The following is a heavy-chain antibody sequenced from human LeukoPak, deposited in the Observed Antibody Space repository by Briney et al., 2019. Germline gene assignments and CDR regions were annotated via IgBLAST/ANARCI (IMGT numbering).Heavy chain of an antibody. D-gene: IGHD5-18*01. Sequence: GESLKISCKDSGYSFATYWIAWVRQMPGKGLECMGFIYPDDSDTRYSPSFQGQVTISADKSISTAYLQWSSLKASDTAMYYCARRCGYSYGVDYWGQGTLVTVSS. J-gene: IGHJ4*02. V-gene: IGHV5-51*01. CDR3: ARRCGYSYGVDY. CDR2: IYPDDSDT. CDR1: GYSFATYW.